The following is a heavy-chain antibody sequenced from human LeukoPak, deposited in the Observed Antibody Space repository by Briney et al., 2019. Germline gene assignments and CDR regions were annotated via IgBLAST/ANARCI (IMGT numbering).Heavy chain of an antibody. J-gene: IGHJ3*02. Sequence: GGSLRLSCAASGFTFSSYAMHWVRQAPGKGLEWVAVISYDGSNKYYADSVKGRFTISRDNSKNTLYLQIISLRAEDTAVYYCARPFHFGGGPFHIWGQGTMVTVSS. D-gene: IGHD3-10*01. CDR2: ISYDGSNK. V-gene: IGHV3-30*04. CDR3: ARPFHFGGGPFHI. CDR1: GFTFSSYA.